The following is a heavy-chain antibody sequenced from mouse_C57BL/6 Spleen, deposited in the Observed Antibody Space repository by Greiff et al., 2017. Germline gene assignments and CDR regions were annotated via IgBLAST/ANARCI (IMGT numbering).Heavy chain of an antibody. Sequence: QVQLQQPGAELVKPGASVKLSCKASGYTFTSYWMHWVKQRPGKGLEWIGMIHPNSGSTNYNEKFKSKATLTVDKSSSTAYMQLSSLTSEDSAVYYCASQGDYYGSSYNFDYWGQGTTLTVSS. D-gene: IGHD1-1*01. CDR1: GYTFTSYW. V-gene: IGHV1-64*01. CDR2: IHPNSGST. J-gene: IGHJ2*01. CDR3: ASQGDYYGSSYNFDY.